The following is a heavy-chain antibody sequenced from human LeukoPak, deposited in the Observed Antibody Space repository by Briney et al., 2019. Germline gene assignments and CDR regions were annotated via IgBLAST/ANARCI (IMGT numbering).Heavy chain of an antibody. D-gene: IGHD3-3*01. V-gene: IGHV4-59*01. CDR2: IYYSGST. CDR3: ARRVGWSGYYFFDP. J-gene: IGHJ5*02. CDR1: GGSISSYY. Sequence: PSETLSLTCTVSGGSISSYYWSWIRQPPGKGLEWIGYIYYSGSTNYNPPLKSRVTISVDTSKNQFSLKLSSVTAADTAVYYCARRVGWSGYYFFDPWGQGTLVTVSS.